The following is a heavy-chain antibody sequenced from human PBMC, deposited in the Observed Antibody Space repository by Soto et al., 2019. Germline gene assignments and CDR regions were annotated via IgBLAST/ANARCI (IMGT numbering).Heavy chain of an antibody. J-gene: IGHJ5*02. D-gene: IGHD2-2*01. CDR2: VYYSGSS. Sequence: SETLSLTCTVSGDSISGGASFWSWIRQPPGKGLEWIANVYYSGSSYYNPSLKSRLTISVDTTKNQFSLQLKSMTAADTAVYYCAKLSCTSSTCYFPGWFDPWGQGTLVTAPQ. CDR3: AKLSCTSSTCYFPGWFDP. V-gene: IGHV4-31*03. CDR1: GDSISGGASF.